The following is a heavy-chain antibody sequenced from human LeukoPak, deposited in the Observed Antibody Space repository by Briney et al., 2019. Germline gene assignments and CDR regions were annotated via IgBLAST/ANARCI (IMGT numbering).Heavy chain of an antibody. J-gene: IGHJ5*02. Sequence: KPSETLSLTCAVYLESLRGYYWSCIRQPPGKGLEWIGEINHSGSTNYNPSLKSRVTISVDTSKNQFSLKLSSVTAADRAVYYCARGRRSVWFGYNWFDPWGQGTLVTVSS. CDR3: ARGRRSVWFGYNWFDP. D-gene: IGHD3-10*01. CDR1: LESLRGYY. V-gene: IGHV4-34*01. CDR2: INHSGST.